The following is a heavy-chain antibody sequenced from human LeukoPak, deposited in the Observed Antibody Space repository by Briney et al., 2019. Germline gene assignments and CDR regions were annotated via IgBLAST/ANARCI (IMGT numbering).Heavy chain of an antibody. CDR2: ISSSSSYV. V-gene: IGHV3-21*01. J-gene: IGHJ5*02. CDR1: GLTFCSHS. CDR3: ARAVETWFDP. D-gene: IGHD2-21*02. Sequence: PGGSLRLSCAASGLTFCSHSMNWVRQAPGKGLEWVSSISSSSSYVYYADSVKCRFTISRDNAKNSLYLQMNSLRAEETAVYYCARAVETWFDPWGEGTLVTVSS.